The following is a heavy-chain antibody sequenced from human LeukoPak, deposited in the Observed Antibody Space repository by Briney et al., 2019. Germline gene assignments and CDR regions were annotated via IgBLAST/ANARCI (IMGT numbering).Heavy chain of an antibody. CDR3: AKDLGRYRNNFFDY. J-gene: IGHJ4*02. CDR2: ISGSGGGT. Sequence: PGGSLRLSCAASGFTFSSIAMSWVCQAPDKGLEWVSTISGSGGGTYYADSVKGRFTISRDDSKNTLYLQMNSLRADDTAVYYCAKDLGRYRNNFFDYWGQVDLDTVSS. D-gene: IGHD1-26*01. V-gene: IGHV3-23*01. CDR1: GFTFSSIA.